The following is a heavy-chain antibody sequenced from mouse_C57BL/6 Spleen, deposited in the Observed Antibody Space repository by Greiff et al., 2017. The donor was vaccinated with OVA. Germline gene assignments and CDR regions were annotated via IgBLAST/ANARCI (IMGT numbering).Heavy chain of an antibody. CDR2: IRLKSDNYAT. J-gene: IGHJ2*01. CDR3: TGGSTTVVDY. Sequence: EVQLQQSGGGLVQPGGSMKLSCVASGFTFSNYWMNWVRQSPEKGLEWVAQIRLKSDNYATHYAESVKGRFTISRADSKSSVYLQMNNLRAEDTGIYYCTGGSTTVVDYWGQGTTLTVSS. D-gene: IGHD1-1*01. CDR1: GFTFSNYW. V-gene: IGHV6-3*01.